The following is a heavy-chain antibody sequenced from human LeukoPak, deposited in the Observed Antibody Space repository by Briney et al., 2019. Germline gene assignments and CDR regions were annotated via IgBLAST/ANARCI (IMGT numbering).Heavy chain of an antibody. CDR1: GFTFSSYS. D-gene: IGHD2-2*01. Sequence: GGSLRLSCAASGFTFSSYSMNWVRQAPGKGLEWVSSISSSSSYIYYADSVKGRFTIPRDNAKNSLYLQMNSLRAEDTAVYYCARSGVVPAAIAPGGMDVWGQGTTVTVSS. V-gene: IGHV3-21*01. CDR2: ISSSSSYI. J-gene: IGHJ6*02. CDR3: ARSGVVPAAIAPGGMDV.